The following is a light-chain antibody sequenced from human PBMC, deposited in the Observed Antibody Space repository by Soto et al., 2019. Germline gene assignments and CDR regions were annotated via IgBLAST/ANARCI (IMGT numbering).Light chain of an antibody. Sequence: QSVLTQPASVSGSPGQSITISCTGTSSDVGSYNLVSWYQQHPGKVPKLMIYEVTKRPSGVSNRFSGSKSGITASLTISGLQAEGEADYYCCSYAGPTTFVLFGGGTKLTVL. J-gene: IGLJ2*01. CDR3: CSYAGPTTFVL. V-gene: IGLV2-23*02. CDR1: SSDVGSYNL. CDR2: EVT.